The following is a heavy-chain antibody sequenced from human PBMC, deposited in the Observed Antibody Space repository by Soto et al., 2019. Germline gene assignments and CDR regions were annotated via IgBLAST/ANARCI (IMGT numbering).Heavy chain of an antibody. CDR1: GGSNSSGDYY. Sequence: PSETLSLTCTVSGGSNSSGDYYWSWIRQPPGKGLEWIGYIYYSGSTYYNPSLKSRVTISVDTSKNQFSLKLSSVTAADTAVYYCARRGTIGGHWFDPWGQGTLVTVSS. V-gene: IGHV4-30-4*01. CDR2: IYYSGST. CDR3: ARRGTIGGHWFDP. D-gene: IGHD3-16*01. J-gene: IGHJ5*02.